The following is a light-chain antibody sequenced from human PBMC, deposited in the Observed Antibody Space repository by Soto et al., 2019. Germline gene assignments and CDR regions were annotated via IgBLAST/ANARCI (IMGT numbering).Light chain of an antibody. CDR2: DVS. CDR3: SSYTSSSTLYV. CDR1: SSDVGGYNY. J-gene: IGLJ1*01. V-gene: IGLV2-14*01. Sequence: QSALTQPASVSGAPGQSITISCTGTSSDVGGYNYVSWYQQHPGKAPKLMIYDVSNRPSGVSNRFSGSKSGNTAPLTISGLQAEDEADYYCSSYTSSSTLYVFGTGTKVT.